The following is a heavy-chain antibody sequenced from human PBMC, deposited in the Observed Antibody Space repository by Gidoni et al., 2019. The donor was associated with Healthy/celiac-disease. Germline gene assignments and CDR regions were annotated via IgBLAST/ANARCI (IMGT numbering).Heavy chain of an antibody. CDR2: IITILGIA. Sequence: QVQLVQFGAEVKKPGSSVTVSCKASGGTFSSYTTSWVRQAPGQGLEWIGRIITILGIANYAQKFQGRVTITADKSTSTAYMELSSLRSEDTAVYYCASVNCSSTSCYLSYYYGMDVWGQGTTVTVSS. D-gene: IGHD2-2*01. J-gene: IGHJ6*02. CDR1: GGTFSSYT. V-gene: IGHV1-69*02. CDR3: ASVNCSSTSCYLSYYYGMDV.